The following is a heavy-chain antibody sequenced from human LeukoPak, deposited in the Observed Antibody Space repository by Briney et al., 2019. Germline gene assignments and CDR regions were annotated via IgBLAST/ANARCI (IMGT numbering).Heavy chain of an antibody. V-gene: IGHV4-4*07. CDR1: GGSISSYY. Sequence: PSETLSLTCTVSGGSISSYYWSWIRQPAGKGLEWIGRIYTSGSTNYNPSLKSRVTISVDTSKNQFSLKLSSVTAADTAVYYCARAGVTSGSYYVRRRHFDYWGQGTLVTVSS. CDR3: ARAGVTSGSYYVRRRHFDY. CDR2: IYTSGST. J-gene: IGHJ4*02. D-gene: IGHD1-26*01.